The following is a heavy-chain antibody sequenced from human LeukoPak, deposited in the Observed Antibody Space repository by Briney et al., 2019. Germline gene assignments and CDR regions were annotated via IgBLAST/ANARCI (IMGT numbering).Heavy chain of an antibody. J-gene: IGHJ4*02. CDR2: ISSSSSTT. V-gene: IGHV3-48*01. CDR3: AGELSSYDFWL. D-gene: IGHD3-3*01. Sequence: VGSLRLSCAASGFTFSRFNMNWVRQAPGKGLGWVSYISSSSSTTYHADSVKGRFTISRDNAKNSLYLQMNSLGAEDTAVYCAGELSSYDFWLWGQGTLVSASS. CDR1: GFTFSRFN.